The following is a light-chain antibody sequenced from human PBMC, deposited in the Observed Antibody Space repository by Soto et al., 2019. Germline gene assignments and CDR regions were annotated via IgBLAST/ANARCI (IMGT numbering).Light chain of an antibody. CDR1: SSDLGGYNY. Sequence: QSALTQPRSVSGSPGQSITISCTGTSSDLGGYNYVSWYQQHPGKAPKVMFYEVSNRPSGVSNRFSGSKSGNTASLTISGLQAEDEADYYCSSYTSSSTLVFGGGTKLTVL. J-gene: IGLJ2*01. V-gene: IGLV2-14*01. CDR2: EVS. CDR3: SSYTSSSTLV.